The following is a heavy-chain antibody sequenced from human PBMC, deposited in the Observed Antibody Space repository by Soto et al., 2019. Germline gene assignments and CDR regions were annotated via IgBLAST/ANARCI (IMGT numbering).Heavy chain of an antibody. D-gene: IGHD1-26*01. CDR1: GFTFSSYD. CDR3: ARADRYSGSYYFDY. CDR2: IGTAGDT. Sequence: EVQLVESGGGLVQPGGSLRLSCAASGFTFSSYDMHWVRQATGKGLEWVSAIGTAGDTYYPGSVKGRFTISRENAKNSLYLQMNRLRAGDTAVYYCARADRYSGSYYFDYWGQGTLVTVSS. J-gene: IGHJ4*02. V-gene: IGHV3-13*01.